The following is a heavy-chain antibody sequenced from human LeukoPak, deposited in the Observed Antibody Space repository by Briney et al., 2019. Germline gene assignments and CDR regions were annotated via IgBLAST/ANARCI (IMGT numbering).Heavy chain of an antibody. D-gene: IGHD2-15*01. CDR2: IKRKTEGGTT. J-gene: IGHJ4*02. V-gene: IGHV3-15*01. Sequence: GGALRLSCAASVFTFSNAWMSWVGQAPVKRLEWAGRIKRKTEGGTTDYAAPVKGRFTISRDDSKTTLYLQMNSLKTEDTAVYYCTTEAALGYCSGGSCSEFDYWGQGTLVTVSS. CDR1: VFTFSNAW. CDR3: TTEAALGYCSGGSCSEFDY.